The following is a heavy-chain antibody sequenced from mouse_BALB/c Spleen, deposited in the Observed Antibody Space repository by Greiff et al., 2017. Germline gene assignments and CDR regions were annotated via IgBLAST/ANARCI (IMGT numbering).Heavy chain of an antibody. CDR1: GFAFSSYD. CDR2: ISSGGGST. J-gene: IGHJ4*01. V-gene: IGHV5-12-1*01. D-gene: IGHD1-1*01. Sequence: EVQLVESGGGLVKPGGSLKLSCAASGFAFSSYDMSWVRQTPEKRLEWVAYISSGGGSTYYPDTVKGRFTISRDNAKNTLYLQMSSLKSEDTAMYYCARIDYGVMDYWGQGTSVTVSS. CDR3: ARIDYGVMDY.